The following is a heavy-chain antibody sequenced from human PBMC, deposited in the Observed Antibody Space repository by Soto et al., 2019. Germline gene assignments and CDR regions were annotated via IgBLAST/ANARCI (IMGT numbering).Heavy chain of an antibody. V-gene: IGHV4-59*01. CDR2: VYYTGTT. J-gene: IGHJ4*02. CDR1: GGSISSYF. CDR3: ARDLAAVPTAFDY. D-gene: IGHD6-13*01. Sequence: PSETLSLTCTVSGGSISSYFYIWVRQPPGKGLEWIGSVYYTGTTDYNPSLKSRVTISVDTSKTQFSLNLRSVTAADTAVYYCARDLAAVPTAFDYWGRGTLVTVSS.